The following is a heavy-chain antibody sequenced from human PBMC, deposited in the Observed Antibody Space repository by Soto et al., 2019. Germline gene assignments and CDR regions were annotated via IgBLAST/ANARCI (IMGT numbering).Heavy chain of an antibody. CDR1: GFTFRTYG. Sequence: QVQLVESGGGVVQPGRSLRLSCAASGFTFRTYGMHWVRQAPGKGLEWLAVISNTGINKYYADSVKGRFTISRDNSRDTLFLQMNILRGEDTAIYYCAKVIRADSTSSNFYYYSGLDVWGQGTTVTVSS. J-gene: IGHJ6*02. V-gene: IGHV3-30*18. D-gene: IGHD6-6*01. CDR2: ISNTGINK. CDR3: AKVIRADSTSSNFYYYSGLDV.